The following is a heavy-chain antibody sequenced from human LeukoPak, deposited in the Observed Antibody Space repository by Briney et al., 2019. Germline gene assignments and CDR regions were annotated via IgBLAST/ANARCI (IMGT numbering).Heavy chain of an antibody. J-gene: IGHJ6*02. CDR3: ARDGDYGDYGMDV. CDR1: GYTFTGYY. D-gene: IGHD4-17*01. Sequence: ASVKVSCKASGYTFTGYYMHWVRQAPGQGLEWMGWINPNSGGTNYAQKFQGRVTTTRDTSISTAYMELSRLRSDDTAVYYCARDGDYGDYGMDVWGQGTTVTVSS. CDR2: INPNSGGT. V-gene: IGHV1-2*02.